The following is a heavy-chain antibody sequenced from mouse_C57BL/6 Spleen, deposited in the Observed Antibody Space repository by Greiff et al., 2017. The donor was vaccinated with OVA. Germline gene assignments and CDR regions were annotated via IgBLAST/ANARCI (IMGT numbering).Heavy chain of an antibody. CDR1: GFTFSSYA. V-gene: IGHV5-4*01. Sequence: EVQLVESGGGLVKPGGSLKLSCAASGFTFSSYAMSWVRQTPEKRLEWVATISAGGSYTYYPDNVKGRFTLSRDNAKNNLYLQMSHLKSEDTAMYYCARDMYYGSSFLYYFDYWGQGTTLTVSS. J-gene: IGHJ2*01. CDR3: ARDMYYGSSFLYYFDY. CDR2: ISAGGSYT. D-gene: IGHD1-1*01.